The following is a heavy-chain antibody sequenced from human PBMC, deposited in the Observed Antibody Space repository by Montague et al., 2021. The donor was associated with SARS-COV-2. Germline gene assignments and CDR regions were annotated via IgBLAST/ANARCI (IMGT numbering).Heavy chain of an antibody. Sequence: CAISGDSVARDSAAWNWIRQSPSIGLGWLGRTYYRSKWYNDYAVSVKSRITINPDTSKNQISLQLNSVTPEDTAVYYCARTSASSDYWGQGTLVTVSS. J-gene: IGHJ4*02. CDR1: GDSVARDSAA. D-gene: IGHD1-26*01. CDR2: TYYRSKWYN. CDR3: ARTSASSDY. V-gene: IGHV6-1*01.